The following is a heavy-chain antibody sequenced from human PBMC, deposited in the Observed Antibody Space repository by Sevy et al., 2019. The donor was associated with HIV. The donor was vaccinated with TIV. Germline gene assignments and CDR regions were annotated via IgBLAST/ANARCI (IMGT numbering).Heavy chain of an antibody. CDR3: ATDPFSVTSSNDYMDV. CDR2: IQEDGSGK. J-gene: IGHJ6*03. CDR1: GFTFSKYW. V-gene: IGHV3-7*01. Sequence: GGSLRLSCAASGFTFSKYWMSWVRQAPRKGLEWVANIQEDGSGKYYVDAVKGRFTISRDNAKNSLYLQMNSLRAEDTAVYYCATDPFSVTSSNDYMDVWGKGTTVTVSS. D-gene: IGHD4-17*01.